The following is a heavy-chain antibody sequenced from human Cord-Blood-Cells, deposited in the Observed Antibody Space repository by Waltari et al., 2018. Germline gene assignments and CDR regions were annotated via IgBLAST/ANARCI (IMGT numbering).Heavy chain of an antibody. J-gene: IGHJ4*02. CDR1: GGSISSSSYY. D-gene: IGHD4-17*01. CDR2: IYYSGST. Sequence: QLQLQESGPGLVKPSDTLSLTCTVSGGSISSSSYYWGWIRQPPGKGLEWIGSIYYSGSTYYNPSLKSRVTISVDTSKNQFSLKLSSVTAADTAVYYCARSYKSMTTVTYFDYWGQGTLVTVSS. CDR3: ARSYKSMTTVTYFDY. V-gene: IGHV4-39*01.